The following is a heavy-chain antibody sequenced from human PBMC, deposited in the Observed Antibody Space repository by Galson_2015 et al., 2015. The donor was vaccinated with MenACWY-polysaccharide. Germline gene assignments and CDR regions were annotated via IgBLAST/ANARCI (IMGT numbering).Heavy chain of an antibody. Sequence: SLRLAGAASGFTFSNYAMSWVRQAPGKGLEWVSSISRSSSVRYYADSVKGRFTISRDNSKSTLYLQMNSLRSEDTAVFYCANYGVAVAGSLRNQFDYWGQGTLVTVSS. CDR1: GFTFSNYA. V-gene: IGHV3-23*01. J-gene: IGHJ4*02. D-gene: IGHD6-19*01. CDR2: ISRSSSVR. CDR3: ANYGVAVAGSLRNQFDY.